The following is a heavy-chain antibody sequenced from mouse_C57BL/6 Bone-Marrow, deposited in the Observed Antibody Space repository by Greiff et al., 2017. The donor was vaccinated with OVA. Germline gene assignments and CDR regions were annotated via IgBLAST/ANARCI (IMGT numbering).Heavy chain of an antibody. CDR2: ISYDGSN. J-gene: IGHJ1*03. CDR3: ARGIYYDYDKV. Sequence: EVQLQQSGPGLVKPSQSLSLTCSVTGYSITSGYYWNWIRQLPGNKLEWMGYISYDGSNNYNPSLKNRISITRDTSKNQFFLKLNSVTTEDTATYYCARGIYYDYDKVWGTGTTVTVSS. CDR1: GYSITSGYY. D-gene: IGHD2-4*01. V-gene: IGHV3-6*01.